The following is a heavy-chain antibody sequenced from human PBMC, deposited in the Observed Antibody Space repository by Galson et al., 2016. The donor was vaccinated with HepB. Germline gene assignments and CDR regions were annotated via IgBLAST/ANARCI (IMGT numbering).Heavy chain of an antibody. CDR3: AKDSCPSHCYTGRGFDY. J-gene: IGHJ4*02. CDR1: GFTFDDYA. D-gene: IGHD2-2*02. V-gene: IGHV3-9*01. Sequence: SLRLSCAASGFTFDDYAMHWVRQAPGKGLEWVSGISWNSGSIGYADSVKGRFTISRDNAKNSLYLQMNSLRAEDTALYYCAKDSCPSHCYTGRGFDYWGQGTLVTVSS. CDR2: ISWNSGSI.